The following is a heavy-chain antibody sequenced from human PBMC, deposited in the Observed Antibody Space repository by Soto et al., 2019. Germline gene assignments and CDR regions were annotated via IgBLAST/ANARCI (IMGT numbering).Heavy chain of an antibody. CDR2: IIPIFGTA. J-gene: IGHJ6*02. Sequence: SVKVSCKASGGTFSSYAISWVRQAPGQGLEWMGGIIPIFGTANYAQKFQGRVTITADESTSTAYMEMSNLRAEDTAVYYCARDNPPPEGSSSPLSYYYYGMDVWGQGTTVTVSS. CDR1: GGTFSSYA. D-gene: IGHD6-6*01. CDR3: ARDNPPPEGSSSPLSYYYYGMDV. V-gene: IGHV1-69*13.